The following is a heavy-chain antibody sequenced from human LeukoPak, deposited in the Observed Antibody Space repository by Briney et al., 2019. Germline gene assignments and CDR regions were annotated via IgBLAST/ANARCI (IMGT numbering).Heavy chain of an antibody. D-gene: IGHD6-19*01. J-gene: IGHJ4*02. V-gene: IGHV4-61*02. Sequence: SETLSLTCSVSGVSITSGSYYWGWIRQSTGKGLEWIGRVHSSGDIYHNAAFRSRAAVSGDASKNQFSLQLNSVTAADTAVYYCAKSIRESAVAGKGHFDYWGQGTLVTVS. CDR1: GVSITSGSYY. CDR2: VHSSGDI. CDR3: AKSIRESAVAGKGHFDY.